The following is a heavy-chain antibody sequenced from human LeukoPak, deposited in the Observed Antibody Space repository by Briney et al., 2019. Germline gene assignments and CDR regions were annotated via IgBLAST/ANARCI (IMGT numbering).Heavy chain of an antibody. Sequence: GGSLRLSCAASGFTFSSYAMHWVRQAPGKGLEWVAVISYDGSNKYYADSVKGRFTISRDNSKNTLYLQMNSLRAEDTAVYYCAKAENYYDSSGYSWYFGLWGRGTLVTVSS. CDR3: AKAENYYDSSGYSWYFGL. V-gene: IGHV3-30-3*01. CDR1: GFTFSSYA. J-gene: IGHJ2*01. CDR2: ISYDGSNK. D-gene: IGHD3-22*01.